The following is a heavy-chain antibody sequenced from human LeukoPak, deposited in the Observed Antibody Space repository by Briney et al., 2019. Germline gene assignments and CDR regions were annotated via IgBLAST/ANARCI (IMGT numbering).Heavy chain of an antibody. CDR3: ARSGLNRFDY. D-gene: IGHD2-15*01. V-gene: IGHV3-21*04. CDR2: IDSSGGYM. J-gene: IGHJ4*02. CDR1: GFTFNTYS. Sequence: GGSLRLSCEASGFTFNTYSMNWARQAPGKGLEWVSSIDSSGGYMFYADSVKGRFIISRDNAKDSLYLQMNSLRAEDTAAYYCARSGLNRFDYWGQGTLVTVSS.